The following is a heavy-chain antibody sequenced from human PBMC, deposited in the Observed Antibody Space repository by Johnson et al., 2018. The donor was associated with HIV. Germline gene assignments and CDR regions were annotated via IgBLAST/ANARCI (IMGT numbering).Heavy chain of an antibody. V-gene: IGHV3-13*01. CDR1: GFTVSSYD. Sequence: VQLVESGGGLVHPGGSLRLSCAASGFTVSSYDMHWVRQSTGKGLEWVSAIGTAGDTYYPGSVKGRFTISRENAKNSLYLQMNSLRAGDTAMYYCARVCSGELLDGCDIWGQGTMVTVSS. CDR2: IGTAGDT. CDR3: ARVCSGELLDGCDI. D-gene: IGHD3-10*01. J-gene: IGHJ3*02.